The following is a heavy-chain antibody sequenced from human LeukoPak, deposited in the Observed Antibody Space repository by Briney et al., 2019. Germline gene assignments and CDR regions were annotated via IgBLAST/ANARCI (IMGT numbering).Heavy chain of an antibody. CDR3: ALGIAVGGTVGDFAY. D-gene: IGHD6-13*01. V-gene: IGHV6-1*01. Sequence: SQTLSLTCAISGDTVSSSTATWNWIRQSPSRGLEWLGRTYYRSKWYNDYAVSVKSRISINPDTSKNQFSLHLNSATPEDTAVYFCALGIAVGGTVGDFAYWGQGSPVTVSS. CDR2: TYYRSKWYN. CDR1: GDTVSSSTAT. J-gene: IGHJ4*02.